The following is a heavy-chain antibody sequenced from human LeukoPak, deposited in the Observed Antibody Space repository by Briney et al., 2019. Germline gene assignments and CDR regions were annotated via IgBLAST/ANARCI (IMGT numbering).Heavy chain of an antibody. CDR2: ISAYNGNT. J-gene: IGHJ6*03. V-gene: IGHV1-18*01. Sequence: ASVKVSCKASGYTFTSYGISWVRQAPGQGLEWMGWISAYNGNTNYAQKLQGRVTMTTDTSTSTAYMELRSLRSDDTAVYYCGRGESYDAVDYYYYINVWGKGTTVTVSS. CDR1: GYTFTSYG. CDR3: GRGESYDAVDYYYYINV. D-gene: IGHD1-26*01.